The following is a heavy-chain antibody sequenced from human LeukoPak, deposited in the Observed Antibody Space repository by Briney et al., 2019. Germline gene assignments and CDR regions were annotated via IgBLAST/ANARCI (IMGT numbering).Heavy chain of an antibody. D-gene: IGHD1-26*01. CDR1: GYSISSGYY. V-gene: IGHV4-38-2*02. CDR2: VYYSGST. CDR3: ARAPSGVSFDY. J-gene: IGHJ4*02. Sequence: ASETLSLTCTVSGYSISSGYYWGWIRPPPGKGLEWIGSVYYSGSTYYHPSLKSRVTISIDTSKNQFSLNLNSVTAADTAVYYCARAPSGVSFDYWGQGTLVTVSS.